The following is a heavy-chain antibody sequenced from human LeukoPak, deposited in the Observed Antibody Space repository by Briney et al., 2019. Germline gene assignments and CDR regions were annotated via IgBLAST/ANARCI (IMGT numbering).Heavy chain of an antibody. V-gene: IGHV4-34*01. CDR1: GGSFSGYY. CDR2: INHSGST. CDR3: AREKHQGYCSSTSCYAIQYYFDY. J-gene: IGHJ4*02. D-gene: IGHD2-2*01. Sequence: PSETLSLTCAVYGGSFSGYYWSWIRQPPGKGLEWIGEINHSGSTNYNPSLKSRVTISVDTSKNQFSLKLSSVTAADTAVYYCAREKHQGYCSSTSCYAIQYYFDYWGQGTLVTVSS.